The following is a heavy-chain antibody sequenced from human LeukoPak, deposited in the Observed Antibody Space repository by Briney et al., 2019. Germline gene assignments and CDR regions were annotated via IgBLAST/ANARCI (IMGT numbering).Heavy chain of an antibody. CDR1: GYTFTGYY. D-gene: IGHD6-19*01. Sequence: ASVKVSCKASGYTFTGYYMRWVRQAPGQGLEWMGWINPNSGGTNYAQKFRGRVTMTRDTSISTAYMELSRLISDDTAVYYCARGGIAVAGTWDYWGQGTLVTVSS. CDR3: ARGGIAVAGTWDY. V-gene: IGHV1-2*02. CDR2: INPNSGGT. J-gene: IGHJ4*02.